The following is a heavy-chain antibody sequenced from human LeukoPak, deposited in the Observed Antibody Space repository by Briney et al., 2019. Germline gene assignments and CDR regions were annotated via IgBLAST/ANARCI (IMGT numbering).Heavy chain of an antibody. D-gene: IGHD4-17*01. CDR1: GFTFSSYA. CDR2: ISSSSSYI. Sequence: GGSLRLSCAASGFTFSSYAMSWVRQAPGKGLEWVSSISSSSSYIYYADSVKGRFTISRDNAKNSLYLQMNSLRAEDTAVYYCAGDYLQRPDIWGQGTMVTVSS. V-gene: IGHV3-21*01. CDR3: AGDYLQRPDI. J-gene: IGHJ3*02.